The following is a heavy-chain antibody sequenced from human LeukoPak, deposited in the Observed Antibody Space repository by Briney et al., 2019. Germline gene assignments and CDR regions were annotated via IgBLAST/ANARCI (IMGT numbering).Heavy chain of an antibody. Sequence: GGSLRLSCAASGFTFDDYAMHWVRQAPGKGLEWVSVISWNSGSIGYADSVKGRFTISRDNAKNSLYLQMNSLRAEDTALYYCAKDLSVGSGWTAYDYWGQGTLVTVSS. CDR1: GFTFDDYA. V-gene: IGHV3-9*01. CDR3: AKDLSVGSGWTAYDY. CDR2: ISWNSGSI. D-gene: IGHD6-19*01. J-gene: IGHJ4*02.